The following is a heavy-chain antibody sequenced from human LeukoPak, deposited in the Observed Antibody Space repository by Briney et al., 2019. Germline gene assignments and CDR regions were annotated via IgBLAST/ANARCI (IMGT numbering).Heavy chain of an antibody. Sequence: ASVKVSCKATGYTFTGYYIHWVRQAPGQGLEWMGWMNPNSGGTIYAQKFQGRVTMTSDTSISTAYMELSWLRSDDTAFYYCARDGFVRDGSSGYWYFDLWGRGTLVAASS. CDR1: GYTFTGYY. J-gene: IGHJ2*01. V-gene: IGHV1-2*02. D-gene: IGHD5-24*01. CDR2: MNPNSGGT. CDR3: ARDGFVRDGSSGYWYFDL.